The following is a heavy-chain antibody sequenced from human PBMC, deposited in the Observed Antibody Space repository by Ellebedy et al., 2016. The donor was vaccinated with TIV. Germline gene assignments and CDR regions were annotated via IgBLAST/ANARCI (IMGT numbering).Heavy chain of an antibody. V-gene: IGHV3-74*01. J-gene: IGHJ4*02. D-gene: IGHD3-22*01. CDR3: ARGDYYDSSGYYHSPWAY. CDR2: INSDGSST. Sequence: GGSLRLXXAASGFTFSSYWMHWVRQAPGKGLVWVSRINSDGSSTSYADSVKGRFTISRDNSKNTLYLQMNSLRAEDTAVYYCARGDYYDSSGYYHSPWAYWGQGTLVTVSS. CDR1: GFTFSSYW.